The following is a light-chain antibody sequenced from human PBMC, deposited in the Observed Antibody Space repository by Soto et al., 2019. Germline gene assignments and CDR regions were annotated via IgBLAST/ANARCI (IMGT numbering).Light chain of an antibody. J-gene: IGKJ4*01. V-gene: IGKV1-27*01. Sequence: DIQMTQSPSSLSASVGDRVTITCRAGQDINIYLAWYQQKPGKVPKLLISAASTLQSGVPSRFSGSGSGTYFTLTISILQPEDVATYYCQKYDGAPLTFGGGTKVEIK. CDR1: QDINIY. CDR3: QKYDGAPLT. CDR2: AAS.